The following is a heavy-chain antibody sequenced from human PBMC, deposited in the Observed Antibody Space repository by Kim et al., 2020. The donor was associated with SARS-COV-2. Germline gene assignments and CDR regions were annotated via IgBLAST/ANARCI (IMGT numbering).Heavy chain of an antibody. CDR2: ISWNSGSI. CDR3: AKDRYDILTATWGLFDY. CDR1: GFTFDDYA. V-gene: IGHV3-9*01. J-gene: IGHJ4*02. Sequence: GGSLRLSCAASGFTFDDYAMHWVRQAPGKGLEWVSGISWNSGSIGYADSVKGRFTISRDNAKNSLYLQMNSLRAEDKALYYCAKDRYDILTATWGLFDYWGQGTLVTVSS. D-gene: IGHD3-9*01.